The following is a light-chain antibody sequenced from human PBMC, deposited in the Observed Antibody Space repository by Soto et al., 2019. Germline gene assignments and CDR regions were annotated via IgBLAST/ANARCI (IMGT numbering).Light chain of an antibody. CDR3: QQYGDSLS. V-gene: IGKV3-20*01. CDR1: QSVKSNY. CDR2: LTS. Sequence: EIVWTQSPGTLSLSPGERATLSCRASQSVKSNYLAWYQQKPGQPPTLLIHLTSTRATGIPDRFSGSGSGTDFTLTITRLEPDDFAAYYCQQYGDSLSFGGGTTVEIK. J-gene: IGKJ4*01.